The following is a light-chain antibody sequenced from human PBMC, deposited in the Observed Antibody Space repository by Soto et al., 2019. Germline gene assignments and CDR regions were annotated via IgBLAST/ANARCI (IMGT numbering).Light chain of an antibody. Sequence: DIQMTQSPSSLSASVGDRVTITCRARENIARNLNWYQQRPVKATELLIIAASSLQSGVPSRFSGGGSRTNFTLNISSLQPEDFATYYYQYSYMNPRPFGQGTKVEVK. CDR1: ENIARN. V-gene: IGKV1-39*01. CDR2: AAS. J-gene: IGKJ1*01. CDR3: QYSYMNPRP.